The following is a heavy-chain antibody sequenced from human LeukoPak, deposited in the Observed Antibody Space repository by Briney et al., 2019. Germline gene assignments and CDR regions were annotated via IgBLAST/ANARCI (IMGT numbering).Heavy chain of an antibody. D-gene: IGHD2-2*01. J-gene: IGHJ1*01. V-gene: IGHV3-66*03. Sequence: GGSLRLSCAASGFTVSSNYMSWVRQAPGKGLGLVPVIYSCGSTYYADSVKGRFTISRDNAKNSLYLQMNSLRAEDTAVYYCARPSTSPIVEHFQHWGQGTLVTVSS. CDR1: GFTVSSNY. CDR2: IYSCGST. CDR3: ARPSTSPIVEHFQH.